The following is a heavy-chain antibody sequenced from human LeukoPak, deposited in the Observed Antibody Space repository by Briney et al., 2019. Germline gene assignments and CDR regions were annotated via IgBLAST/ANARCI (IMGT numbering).Heavy chain of an antibody. Sequence: SETLSLTCTVSGGSISSSSYYWGWIRQPPGKGPEWIGSIYYSGSTYYNPSLKSRVTISVDTSKNQFSLKLSSVTAADTAVYYCARASLIVVPAAIRTAERTFDYWGQGTLVTVSS. D-gene: IGHD2-2*02. CDR2: IYYSGST. CDR1: GGSISSSSYY. V-gene: IGHV4-39*07. CDR3: ARASLIVVPAAIRTAERTFDY. J-gene: IGHJ4*02.